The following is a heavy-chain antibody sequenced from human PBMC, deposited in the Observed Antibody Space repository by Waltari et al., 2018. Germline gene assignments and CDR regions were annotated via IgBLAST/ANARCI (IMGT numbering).Heavy chain of an antibody. CDR1: GXXVREVE. CDR2: ISVDGTTI. CDR3: SRGGFFGVE. V-gene: IGHV3-48*03. Sequence: GGAXXXPGXXXKLPCVVSGXXVREVEVNGYRQAPGGGLEWVSYISVDGTTIAYSDSVRGRFTMSRDNGRNSLFLEMTRLTVQDTAIYYCSRGGFFGVEWGQGTLVTVSS. D-gene: IGHD3-10*01. J-gene: IGHJ4*02.